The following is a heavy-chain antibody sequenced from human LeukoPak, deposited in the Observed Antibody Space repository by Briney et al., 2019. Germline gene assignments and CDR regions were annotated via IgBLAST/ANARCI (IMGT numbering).Heavy chain of an antibody. D-gene: IGHD4-17*01. CDR1: GDSISSYY. CDR3: GREGRQDYVYFNC. J-gene: IGHJ4*02. CDR2: INYSGNT. Sequence: PSETLSLTCTVSGDSISSYYWSWIRQPPGKGLEWMGYINYSGNTNYNPSLKSRVTISVDTSKNQFSLRLTSVTAADTAVYYCGREGRQDYVYFNCWGQGTLVTVSS. V-gene: IGHV4-59*01.